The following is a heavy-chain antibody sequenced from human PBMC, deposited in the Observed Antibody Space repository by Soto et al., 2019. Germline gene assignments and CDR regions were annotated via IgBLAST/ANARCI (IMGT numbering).Heavy chain of an antibody. J-gene: IGHJ4*02. CDR2: INDDGIST. Sequence: LRLSCAASGFTFSMYWMHWVRQVPGKGPEWVSRINDDGISTNYADSVKGRFTISRDNAKNTLYLQMNALRVEDTAVYYCTRGPRSTSTGTGAFWGQGTLVTV. CDR3: TRGPRSTSTGTGAF. CDR1: GFTFSMYW. D-gene: IGHD1-1*01. V-gene: IGHV3-74*01.